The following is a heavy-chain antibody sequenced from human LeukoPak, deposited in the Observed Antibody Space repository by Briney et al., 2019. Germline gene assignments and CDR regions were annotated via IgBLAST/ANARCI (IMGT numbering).Heavy chain of an antibody. D-gene: IGHD3-10*01. CDR1: GYSFTSYW. CDR3: ARQAGSGSYYDY. CDR2: IDPSDSYT. J-gene: IGHJ4*02. V-gene: IGHV5-10-1*01. Sequence: KRGESLKISCKDSGYSFTSYWISWVRQMPGKGLEWMGRIDPSDSYTNYSPSFQGHVTISADKSISTAYLQWSSLKASDTAMYYCARQAGSGSYYDYWGQGTLVTVSS.